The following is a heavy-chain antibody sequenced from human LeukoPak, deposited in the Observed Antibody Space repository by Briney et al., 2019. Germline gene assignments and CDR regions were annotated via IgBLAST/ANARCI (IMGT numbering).Heavy chain of an antibody. CDR3: ARDMGLFRFDYYFDY. D-gene: IGHD3-9*01. J-gene: IGHJ4*02. CDR1: GFTFSSYS. V-gene: IGHV3-48*01. CDR2: ISSSSSTI. Sequence: PGGSLRLSCAASGFTFSSYSMNWVRQAPGKGLEWVSYISSSSSTIYYADSVKGRFTISRDNSKNTLYLQMTSLRAEDTAVYYCARDMGLFRFDYYFDYWGQGTLVTVSS.